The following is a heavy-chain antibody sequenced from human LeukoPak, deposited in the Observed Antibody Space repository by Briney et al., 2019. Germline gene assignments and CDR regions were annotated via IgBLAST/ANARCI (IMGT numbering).Heavy chain of an antibody. Sequence: GGSLRLSCAASGFTFSSYAMHWVRQAPGKGLEWVAVISYDGSNKYYADSVKGRFTIPRDNSKNTLYLQMNSLRAEDTAVYYCAKFADYGYFGSDFDYWGQGTLVTVSS. CDR2: ISYDGSNK. D-gene: IGHD3-10*01. CDR1: GFTFSSYA. CDR3: AKFADYGYFGSDFDY. V-gene: IGHV3-30*04. J-gene: IGHJ4*02.